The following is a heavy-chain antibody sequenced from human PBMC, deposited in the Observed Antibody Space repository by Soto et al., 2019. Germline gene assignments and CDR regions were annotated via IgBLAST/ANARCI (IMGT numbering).Heavy chain of an antibody. CDR1: GGSISSGGYY. V-gene: IGHV4-31*03. Sequence: QVQLQESGPGLVQPSQTLSLTCTVSGGSISSGGYYWSWIRQHPGTGLEWIGHISYSGSTYYNTSLXRXXTISVDTSRTQFSLIVNSVTAADTAVYYCARGVLHWGQGTLVTVSS. CDR3: ARGVLH. CDR2: ISYSGST. J-gene: IGHJ4*01.